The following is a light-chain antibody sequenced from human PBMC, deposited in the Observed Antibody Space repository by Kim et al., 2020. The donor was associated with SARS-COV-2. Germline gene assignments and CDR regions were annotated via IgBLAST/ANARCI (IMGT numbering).Light chain of an antibody. Sequence: GQSITISCTGTSSDVGDYNYVSWYQQHPGKAPKLMIYDVSNRPSGVSSRFSGSKSGNMASLTITGLQAEDEADYYCSAYTSISTVIFGGGTQLTVL. J-gene: IGLJ2*01. CDR1: SSDVGDYNY. CDR2: DVS. V-gene: IGLV2-14*03. CDR3: SAYTSISTVI.